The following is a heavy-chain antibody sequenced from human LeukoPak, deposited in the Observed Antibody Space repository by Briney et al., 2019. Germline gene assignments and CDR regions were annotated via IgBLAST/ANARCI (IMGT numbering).Heavy chain of an antibody. D-gene: IGHD2-15*01. CDR2: IDPSDSYT. J-gene: IGHJ4*02. Sequence: GESLKISCKGSGYSFTSYWISWVRQMPGKGLEWMGRIDPSDSYTNYSPSFQGHVTISADKSISTAYLQWSSLKASDTAMYYCARTNCTGGSCYDTGAGYWGQGTQVTVSS. CDR3: ARTNCTGGSCYDTGAGY. V-gene: IGHV5-10-1*01. CDR1: GYSFTSYW.